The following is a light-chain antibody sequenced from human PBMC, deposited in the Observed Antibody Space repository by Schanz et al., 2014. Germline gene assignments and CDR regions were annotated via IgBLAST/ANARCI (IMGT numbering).Light chain of an antibody. CDR3: QQYGSSPQYT. Sequence: EIVLTQSPGTLSLSPGERATLSCRASQSVSSSYLAWYQQKPGQAPRLLIYGASSRATGIPDRFRGSGSGTDFSLTISRLEPEDFAVYYCQQYGSSPQYTFGQGTKLEI. V-gene: IGKV3-20*01. CDR1: QSVSSSY. CDR2: GAS. J-gene: IGKJ2*01.